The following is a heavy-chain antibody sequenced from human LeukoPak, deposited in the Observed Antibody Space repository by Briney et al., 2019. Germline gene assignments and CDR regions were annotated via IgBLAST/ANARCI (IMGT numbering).Heavy chain of an antibody. CDR2: ISSRGSTV. CDR1: GFTFSSYS. V-gene: IGHV3-48*01. CDR3: ARDGSGYSYGSGYYYYMDV. J-gene: IGHJ6*03. Sequence: PGGSLRLSRAGSGFTFSSYSMNWVRQAPGKGLEWVSYISSRGSTVYYADTVKGRFTISRDNAKNSLYLQMNSLRAEDTAVYYCARDGSGYSYGSGYYYYMDVWGKGTTVTVSS. D-gene: IGHD5-18*01.